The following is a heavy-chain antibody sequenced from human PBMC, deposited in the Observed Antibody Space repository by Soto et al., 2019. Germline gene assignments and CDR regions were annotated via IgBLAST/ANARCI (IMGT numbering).Heavy chain of an antibody. CDR2: ISYAGSNK. Sequence: QVQLVESGGGVVQPGRSLILSCAASGFTFTSYAMHWVRQAPGKGLEWVAVISYAGSNKYYADSVKGRFTISRDNSKNTLYLQMNSLRAEDSAVYCCARPLWRDDYNWGYFDLWGRGTLVTVSS. J-gene: IGHJ2*01. D-gene: IGHD4-4*01. CDR3: ARPLWRDDYNWGYFDL. CDR1: GFTFTSYA. V-gene: IGHV3-30-3*01.